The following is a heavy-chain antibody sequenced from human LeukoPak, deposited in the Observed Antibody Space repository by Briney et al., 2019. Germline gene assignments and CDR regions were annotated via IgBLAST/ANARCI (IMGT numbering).Heavy chain of an antibody. V-gene: IGHV3-23*01. J-gene: IGHJ5*02. D-gene: IGHD3-3*01. CDR1: GFTFSSYA. CDR2: ISGSGGST. CDR3: AKGLGYDFWSGKARFDP. Sequence: LPGGSLRLSCAASGFTFSSYAMSWVRQAPGKGLEWVSAISGSGGSTYYADSVKGRFTISRDNSKNTLYLQMNSLRAEDTAVYYCAKGLGYDFWSGKARFDPWGQGTLVTVSS.